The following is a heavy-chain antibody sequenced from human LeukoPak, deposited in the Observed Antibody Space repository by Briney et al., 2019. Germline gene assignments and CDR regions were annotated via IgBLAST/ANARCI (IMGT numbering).Heavy chain of an antibody. Sequence: SETLSLTCTVSGGSISSYYWSWIRQPPGKGLEWIGYIYYGGSTSYNPSLKSRVTISVDTSKNQLSLKLSSVTAADTAVYYCARYHRGSYYFDYWGQGTLVTVSS. CDR3: ARYHRGSYYFDY. D-gene: IGHD1-26*01. J-gene: IGHJ4*02. CDR2: IYYGGST. CDR1: GGSISSYY. V-gene: IGHV4-59*01.